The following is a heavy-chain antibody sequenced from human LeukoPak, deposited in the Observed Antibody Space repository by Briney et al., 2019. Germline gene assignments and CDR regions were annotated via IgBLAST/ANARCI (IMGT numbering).Heavy chain of an antibody. Sequence: SETLSLTCTVSGGSISSYYWSWIRQPPGKGLEWIGYIYYGGSTSYNPSLKSRVTISVDTSKNQLSLKLSSVTAADTAVYYCARYHRGSYYFDYWGQGTLVTVSS. CDR3: ARYHRGSYYFDY. D-gene: IGHD1-26*01. J-gene: IGHJ4*02. CDR2: IYYGGST. CDR1: GGSISSYY. V-gene: IGHV4-59*01.